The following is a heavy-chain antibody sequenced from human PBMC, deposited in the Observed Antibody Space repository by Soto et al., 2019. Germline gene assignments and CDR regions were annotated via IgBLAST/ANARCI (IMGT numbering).Heavy chain of an antibody. V-gene: IGHV4-39*01. CDR2: IYYSGST. CDR3: AGSVVLWFGELLNNNWFDP. D-gene: IGHD3-10*01. CDR1: GGSISSSSYY. Sequence: QLQLQESGPGLVKPSETLSLTCTVSGGSISSSSYYWGWIRQPPGKGLEWIGSIYYSGSTYYNPSLQSRVTVSVDTSKNQFSLTLSSVTAADTAVYYCAGSVVLWFGELLNNNWFDPWGQGTLVTVSS. J-gene: IGHJ5*02.